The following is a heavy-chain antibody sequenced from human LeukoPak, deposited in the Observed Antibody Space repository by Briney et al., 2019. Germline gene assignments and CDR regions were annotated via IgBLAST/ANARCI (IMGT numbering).Heavy chain of an antibody. D-gene: IGHD3-16*01. CDR1: GGTFSRYT. Sequence: SVKVSCKASGGTFSRYTLNWVRQAPGQGLEWMGGISPLFGSAKYAQKFQGRVTITADESTSTAYMELRSLRSEDTAVYYCARGYAFDYWGQGTLVTVSS. V-gene: IGHV1-69*01. J-gene: IGHJ4*02. CDR3: ARGYAFDY. CDR2: ISPLFGSA.